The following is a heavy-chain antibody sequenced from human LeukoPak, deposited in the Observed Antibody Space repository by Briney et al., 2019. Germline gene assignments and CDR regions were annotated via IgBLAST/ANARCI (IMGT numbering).Heavy chain of an antibody. V-gene: IGHV3-23*01. CDR2: IGGGGFST. CDR3: ARDVFYGFDI. J-gene: IGHJ3*02. Sequence: GGSLRLSCAASGFTFSSYAMSWVRQAPGKGLEWVSGIGGGGFSTNYADSVKGRFTISRDNSKNTLYMQMNSLRDEDTALYYCARDVFYGFDIWGLGTVVTVSS. CDR1: GFTFSSYA. D-gene: IGHD3-16*01.